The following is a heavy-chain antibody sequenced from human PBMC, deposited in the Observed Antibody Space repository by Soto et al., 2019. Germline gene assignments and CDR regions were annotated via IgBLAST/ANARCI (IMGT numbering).Heavy chain of an antibody. CDR3: AKTTVTTYDYYGMDV. V-gene: IGHV5-10-1*01. D-gene: IGHD4-17*01. CDR1: GYSFTSYW. CDR2: IDPSDSYT. Sequence: GESLKISCKGSGYSFTSYWISWVRQMPGKGLEWMGRIDPSDSYTNYSPSFQGHVTISADKSISTAYLQWSSLKASDTAMYYCAKTTVTTYDYYGMDVWGQGTTVTVSS. J-gene: IGHJ6*02.